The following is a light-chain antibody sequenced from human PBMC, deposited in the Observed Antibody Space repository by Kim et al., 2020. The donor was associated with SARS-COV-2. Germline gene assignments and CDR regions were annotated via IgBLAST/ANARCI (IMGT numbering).Light chain of an antibody. J-gene: IGKJ4*01. Sequence: EVVLTQSPATLSLSPGGRATLSCRASQSVNNYLAWYQQKPGQAPRLLLYDVSNRATGIPARFSGSGSGTDFTLTISSLEPEDSAVYYCQHRKTWPVTFGGGTKVDIK. CDR1: QSVNNY. CDR2: DVS. V-gene: IGKV3-11*01. CDR3: QHRKTWPVT.